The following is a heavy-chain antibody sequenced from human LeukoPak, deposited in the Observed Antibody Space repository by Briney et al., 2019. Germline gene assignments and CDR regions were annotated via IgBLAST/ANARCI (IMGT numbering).Heavy chain of an antibody. CDR1: RFAFSSYW. Sequence: GGSLRLSCAASRFAFSSYWMSWVRQGPGKGLEWVANMKLDGGDKYYVGSVKGRFTISGDNAKNSLYLQMNSLRADDTAVYYCARGSRGAFDIWGQGTMVTVSS. V-gene: IGHV3-7*01. D-gene: IGHD6-19*01. CDR2: MKLDGGDK. CDR3: ARGSRGAFDI. J-gene: IGHJ3*02.